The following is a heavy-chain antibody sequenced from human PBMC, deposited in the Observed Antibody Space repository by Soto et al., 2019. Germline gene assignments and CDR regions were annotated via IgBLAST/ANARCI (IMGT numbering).Heavy chain of an antibody. CDR3: ARGPYDFWSGYFNWFDP. V-gene: IGHV4-61*01. CDR1: GGSVSSGSYY. CDR2: IYYSGST. D-gene: IGHD3-3*01. Sequence: SETLYLTCTVSGGSVSSGSYYWSWIRQPPGKGLEWIGYIYYSGSTNYNPSLKSRVTISVDTSKNQFSLKLSSVTAADTAVYYCARGPYDFWSGYFNWFDPWGQGTLVTVSS. J-gene: IGHJ5*02.